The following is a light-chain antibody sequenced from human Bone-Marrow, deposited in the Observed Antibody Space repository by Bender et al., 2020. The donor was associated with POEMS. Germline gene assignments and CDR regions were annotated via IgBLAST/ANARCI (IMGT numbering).Light chain of an antibody. CDR1: ALPKQF. CDR3: NSRDSSGNRVL. CDR2: KDS. Sequence: SYELTQPPSVSVSPGQTARITCSGDALPKQFAYWYQQKPGQAPVMVIYKDSGRPSGIPERFSGSSSGDTASLIITGAQAEDEADYYCNSRDSSGNRVLFGGGTKLTVL. V-gene: IGLV3-25*02. J-gene: IGLJ2*01.